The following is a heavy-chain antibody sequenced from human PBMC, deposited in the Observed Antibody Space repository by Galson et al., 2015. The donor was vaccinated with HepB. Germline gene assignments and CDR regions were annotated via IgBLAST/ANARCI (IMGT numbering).Heavy chain of an antibody. CDR1: GYTFTSYG. J-gene: IGHJ6*03. CDR2: ISAYNGNT. Sequence: SVKVSCKASGYTFTSYGISWVRQAPGQGLEWMGWISAYNGNTNYAQKLQGRVTMTTDTSTSTAYMELRSLRSDDTAVYYCARAPWDIVVVPAAGYYYYYMDVWGKGTTVTVSS. CDR3: ARAPWDIVVVPAAGYYYYYMDV. D-gene: IGHD2-2*01. V-gene: IGHV1-18*01.